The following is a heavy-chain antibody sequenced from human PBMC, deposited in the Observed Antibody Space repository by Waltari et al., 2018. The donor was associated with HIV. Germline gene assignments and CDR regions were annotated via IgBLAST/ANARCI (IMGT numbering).Heavy chain of an antibody. CDR2: ISTSSSYI. CDR3: AREKRFTYYGLDV. D-gene: IGHD3-3*01. V-gene: IGHV3-21*01. Sequence: EVQLVESGGGLVKPGGSLRLSCAASGFTFSSYTMNWVRQAPGKGRERVSSISTSSSYIYHTDSVKGRFTISRDNAKNSLYLQMNSLRVEDTAVYYCAREKRFTYYGLDVWGQGTTVTVSS. CDR1: GFTFSSYT. J-gene: IGHJ6*02.